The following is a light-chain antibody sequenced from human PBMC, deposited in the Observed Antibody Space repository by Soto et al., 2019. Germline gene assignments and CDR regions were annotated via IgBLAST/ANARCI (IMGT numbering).Light chain of an antibody. J-gene: IGLJ2*01. CDR2: DDS. V-gene: IGLV3-21*02. CDR3: QVWDSSSDHVV. Sequence: SYELTQPPSVSVAPGQTARITCGGNNIGSKSVHWYQQKPGQAPVLVVYDDSVRPSGIPERFSGSNSGNTATLTINRVEAGDEADYYCQVWDSSSDHVVFGGGTKVTVL. CDR1: NIGSKS.